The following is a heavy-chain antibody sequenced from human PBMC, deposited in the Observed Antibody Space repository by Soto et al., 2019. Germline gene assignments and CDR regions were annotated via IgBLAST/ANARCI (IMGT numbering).Heavy chain of an antibody. CDR2: IYYSGST. J-gene: IGHJ6*02. D-gene: IGHD3-10*01. CDR3: ARWFGAKPGYGVDV. Sequence: QVQLQESGPGLVKPSQTLSLTCTVSGASISSGGYYFSWIRQHPGKGLEWIGYIYYSGSTYYHPSLKSRVTTSLDTSKNQFSLELSSVTAADTAMYYCARWFGAKPGYGVDVWGQGTTVTVSS. V-gene: IGHV4-31*03. CDR1: GASISSGGYY.